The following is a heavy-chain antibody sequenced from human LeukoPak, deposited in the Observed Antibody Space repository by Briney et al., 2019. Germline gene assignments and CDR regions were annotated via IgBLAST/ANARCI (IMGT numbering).Heavy chain of an antibody. CDR3: ARDPSHYYYTDV. CDR1: GYTFTNYY. Sequence: GASVKVSCKAFGYTFTNYYLHWVRQAPGQGLEWMGWINPKSGGIKLAQKFQGRVTMTRDTSINTVYMELGSLTSDDRAVYYCARDPSHYYYTDVWGKGTTVIVSS. J-gene: IGHJ6*03. CDR2: INPKSGGI. V-gene: IGHV1-2*02.